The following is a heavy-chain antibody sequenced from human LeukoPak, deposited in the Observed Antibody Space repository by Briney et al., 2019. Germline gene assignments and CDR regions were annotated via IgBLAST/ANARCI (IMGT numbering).Heavy chain of an antibody. CDR2: INPNSGGT. CDR1: GYTFIDFH. V-gene: IGHV1-2*02. J-gene: IGHJ5*02. Sequence: ASVKVSCKTSGYTFIDFHMHWVRQAPGQGLEWMGWINPNSGGTKYAQKFQGRVTMTRDMSVNTVYMDLRSLTPDDTAVYYCARDRFDPWGQGTLVSVSS. CDR3: ARDRFDP.